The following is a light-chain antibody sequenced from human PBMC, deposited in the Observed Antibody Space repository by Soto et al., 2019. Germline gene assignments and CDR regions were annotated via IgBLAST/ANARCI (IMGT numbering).Light chain of an antibody. J-gene: IGKJ1*01. CDR3: QQYGSSTWT. CDR1: QSVNNDY. Sequence: EIVLTQSPGTLSLSPGERAALSCRASQSVNNDYLAWYHQKPGRAPRLVIYGASKRATGIPDGFSGSGSGTDFTLTISRLEPEDFAVYYCQQYGSSTWTFGQGTNVEIK. V-gene: IGKV3-20*01. CDR2: GAS.